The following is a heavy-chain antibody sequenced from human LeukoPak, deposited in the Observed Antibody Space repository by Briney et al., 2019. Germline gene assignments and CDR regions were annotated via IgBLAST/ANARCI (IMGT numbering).Heavy chain of an antibody. J-gene: IGHJ4*02. V-gene: IGHV1-2*02. CDR1: GYTFTGYY. Sequence: GASVKVSCKASGYTFTGYYMHWVRQAPGQGLEWMGWINPNSGGTNYAQKFQGRDTMTRDTSISTAYMELSRLRSDDTAVYYCARSRCSSTSCYRFDYWGQGTLVTVSS. CDR2: INPNSGGT. CDR3: ARSRCSSTSCYRFDY. D-gene: IGHD2-2*01.